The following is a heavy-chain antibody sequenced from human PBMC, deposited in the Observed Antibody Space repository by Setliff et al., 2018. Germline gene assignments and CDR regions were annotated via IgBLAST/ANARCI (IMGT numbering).Heavy chain of an antibody. CDR2: ISHSGST. Sequence: PSETLSLTCAVYGGSFNVYFWSWIRQPPGKGLEWIGEISHSGSTNYNPSLKSRVTMSVDKSKNQFSLKLTSVTAADTAVYYCRVWVTMIEVDSWAQGTLVTVSS. V-gene: IGHV4-34*01. CDR1: GGSFNVYF. CDR3: RVWVTMIEVDS. J-gene: IGHJ4*02. D-gene: IGHD3-22*01.